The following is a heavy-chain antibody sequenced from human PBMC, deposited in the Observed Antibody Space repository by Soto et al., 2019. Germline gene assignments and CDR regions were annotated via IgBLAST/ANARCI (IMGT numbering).Heavy chain of an antibody. CDR2: INPTTGGT. CDR3: AKGIATLRRYYYYMDV. V-gene: IGHV1-46*02. Sequence: ASVKVSCKASGYTFNDYYMHWVRQAPGQGLEWMGVINPTTGGTGYAQIFQGRVTMTSDTSTSTVYMDLTTEDTAVYYCAKGIATLRRYYYYMDVWGKGTTVTVSS. D-gene: IGHD6-13*01. CDR1: GYTFNDYY. J-gene: IGHJ6*03.